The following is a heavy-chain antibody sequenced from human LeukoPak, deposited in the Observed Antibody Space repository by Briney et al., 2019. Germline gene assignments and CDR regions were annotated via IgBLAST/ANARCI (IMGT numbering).Heavy chain of an antibody. CDR3: ARVRYSYGNAFDI. V-gene: IGHV1-2*02. D-gene: IGHD5-18*01. J-gene: IGHJ3*02. CDR1: GYTFTGYY. Sequence: ASVTVSCKASGYTFTGYYMHWVRQAPGQGLEWMGWINPNSGGTNYAQKFQGRVTMTRDTSISTAYMELSRLRSDDTAVYYCARVRYSYGNAFDIWGQGTMVTVSS. CDR2: INPNSGGT.